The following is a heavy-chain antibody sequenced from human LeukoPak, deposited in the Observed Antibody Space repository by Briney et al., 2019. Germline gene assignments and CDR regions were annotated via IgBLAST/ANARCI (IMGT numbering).Heavy chain of an antibody. V-gene: IGHV5-51*01. D-gene: IGHD1-26*01. Sequence: GESLKISCKGSGYSFTSYWIGWVRQMPGKGLGWMGIIYPGDSDTIYSPSFQGQVTISADKSISTAYLQWSSLKASDTAMYYCARHVDSGTYYFQYWGQGTLVTVSP. J-gene: IGHJ4*02. CDR1: GYSFTSYW. CDR2: IYPGDSDT. CDR3: ARHVDSGTYYFQY.